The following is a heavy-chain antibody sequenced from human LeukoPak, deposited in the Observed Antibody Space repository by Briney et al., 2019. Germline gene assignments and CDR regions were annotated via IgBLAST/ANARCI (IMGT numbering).Heavy chain of an antibody. CDR3: AKLYSSGRYYFDY. D-gene: IGHD6-19*01. CDR2: ISGNGVDT. J-gene: IGHJ4*02. V-gene: IGHV3-23*01. Sequence: QPGGSLRLSCAASGFTFTNYAMSWVRQAAGKGLEWVSTISGNGVDTYYTDSVQGRFTISRDNPKNTLYLQMNSLRVEDTAVHYCAKLYSSGRYYFDYWGQGTLVTVSS. CDR1: GFTFTNYA.